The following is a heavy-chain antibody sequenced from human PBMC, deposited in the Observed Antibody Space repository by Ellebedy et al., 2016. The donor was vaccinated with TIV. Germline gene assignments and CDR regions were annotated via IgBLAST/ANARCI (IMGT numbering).Heavy chain of an antibody. CDR2: ISAYNGNT. Sequence: ASVKVSXKASGYTFTSYGISWVRQAPGQGLEWMGWISAYNGNTNYAQKLQGRVTMTTDTSTSTAYMELRSLRSDDTAVYYCARELLDIVVVPAAIGGMDVWGQGTTVTVSS. J-gene: IGHJ6*02. D-gene: IGHD2-2*01. CDR3: ARELLDIVVVPAAIGGMDV. V-gene: IGHV1-18*01. CDR1: GYTFTSYG.